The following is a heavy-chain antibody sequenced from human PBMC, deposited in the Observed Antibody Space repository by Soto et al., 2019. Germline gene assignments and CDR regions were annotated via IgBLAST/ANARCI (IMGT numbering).Heavy chain of an antibody. CDR1: GFTFSSYS. Sequence: GGSLRLSCAASGFTFSSYSMNWVRQAPGKGLEWVSSISSSSSYIYYADSVKGRFTISRDNAKNSLYLQMNSLRAEDTAVYYCARDGTGTTSDYYYYYMDVWGKGTMVTVSS. V-gene: IGHV3-21*01. D-gene: IGHD1-7*01. J-gene: IGHJ6*03. CDR2: ISSSSSYI. CDR3: ARDGTGTTSDYYYYYMDV.